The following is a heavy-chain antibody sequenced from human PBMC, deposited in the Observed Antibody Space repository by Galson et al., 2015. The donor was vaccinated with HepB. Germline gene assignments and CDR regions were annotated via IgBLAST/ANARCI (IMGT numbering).Heavy chain of an antibody. CDR2: TYYRSKWYN. CDR1: GDSVSSNGAA. D-gene: IGHD6-19*01. Sequence: CAISGDSVSSNGAAWNWIRQSPSRGLEWLGRTYYRSKWYNDYALSVKSRITINPNTSKNQFSLQLNSVTPEDTAIYYCARDQSRGWSLDYWGQGTLVTVSS. J-gene: IGHJ4*02. CDR3: ARDQSRGWSLDY. V-gene: IGHV6-1*01.